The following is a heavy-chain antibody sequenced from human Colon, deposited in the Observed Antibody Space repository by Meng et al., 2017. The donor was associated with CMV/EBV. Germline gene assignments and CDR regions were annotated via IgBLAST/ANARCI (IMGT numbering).Heavy chain of an antibody. D-gene: IGHD3-22*01. Sequence: GGSLRLSCQVSGNRFSNSWIGWVRQMPGKGLDWMAIVYPGESDAVHNPSFQGRVTISADKSINTAYLQWSSLRASDTAMYYCVRREYFDTETGKWGQGTMVTVSS. V-gene: IGHV5-51*01. CDR3: VRREYFDTETGK. CDR2: VYPGESDA. J-gene: IGHJ4*02. CDR1: GNRFSNSW.